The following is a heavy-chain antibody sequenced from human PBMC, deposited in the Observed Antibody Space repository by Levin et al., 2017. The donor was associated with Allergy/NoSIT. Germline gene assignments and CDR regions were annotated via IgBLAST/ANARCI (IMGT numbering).Heavy chain of an antibody. D-gene: IGHD5-12*01. CDR3: ARGGYSGYDYAFDY. CDR2: LNPSGST. Sequence: PSETLSLTCAVYGGFFSGYYCSWIRQPPGKGLEWIGELNPSGSTNYNPSLKSRFTISVDPSQNQFSLKLSSVTAADTAVYYCARGGYSGYDYAFDYGGQGTLVTVAS. CDR1: GGFFSGYY. V-gene: IGHV4-34*01. J-gene: IGHJ4*02.